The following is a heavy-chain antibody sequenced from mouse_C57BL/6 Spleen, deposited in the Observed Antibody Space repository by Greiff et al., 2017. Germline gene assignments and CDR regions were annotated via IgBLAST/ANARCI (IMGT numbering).Heavy chain of an antibody. CDR2: IDPEDGDT. V-gene: IGHV14-1*01. Sequence: EVQLQESGAELVRSGASVKLSCTASGFNIKDYYMHWVKQRPEQGLEWIGRIDPEDGDTEYAPKFQGKATMTADTSSNTAYLQLSSLTSEDTAVYYCTTCYYYGSSYGYFDVWGTGTTVTVSS. D-gene: IGHD1-1*01. J-gene: IGHJ1*03. CDR3: TTCYYYGSSYGYFDV. CDR1: GFNIKDYY.